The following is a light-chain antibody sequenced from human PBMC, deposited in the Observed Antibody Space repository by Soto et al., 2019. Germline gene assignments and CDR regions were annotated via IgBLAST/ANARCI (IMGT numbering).Light chain of an antibody. V-gene: IGKV1-39*01. Sequence: QMTQSPSSLSASVGDRVTITCRASQSISTFLNWYQQKLGKAPKLLIYATSNLQGGVPSRFSGSVFGTDFTLTITSLQPEDFASYYCQQSSDSPQTFGQGTKVEI. J-gene: IGKJ1*01. CDR2: ATS. CDR3: QQSSDSPQT. CDR1: QSISTF.